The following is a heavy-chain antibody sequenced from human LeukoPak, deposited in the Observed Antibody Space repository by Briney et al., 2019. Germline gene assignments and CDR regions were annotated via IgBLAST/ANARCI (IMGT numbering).Heavy chain of an antibody. Sequence: GGSLRLSCAASGFTFSSYAMSWVRQAPEKGLEWVSAISGSGGSTYYADSVKGRFTISRDNSKNTLYLQMNSLRAEDTAVYYCAKEPDYSNYYSWFDPWGQGTLVTVSS. V-gene: IGHV3-23*01. CDR1: GFTFSSYA. J-gene: IGHJ5*02. CDR3: AKEPDYSNYYSWFDP. CDR2: ISGSGGST. D-gene: IGHD4-11*01.